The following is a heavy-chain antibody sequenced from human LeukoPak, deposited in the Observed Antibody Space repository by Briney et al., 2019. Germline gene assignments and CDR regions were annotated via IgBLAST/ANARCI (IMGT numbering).Heavy chain of an antibody. CDR1: GGSISSSNW. J-gene: IGHJ5*02. D-gene: IGHD3-10*01. Sequence: SGTLSLTCAVSGGSISSSNWWSWVRQPPGKGLEWIGEIYHSGSTNYNPSLKSRVTISVDKSKNQFSLKLSSVTAADTAVYYCARVAITMVRGSFGSWGQGTLVTVSS. V-gene: IGHV4-4*02. CDR2: IYHSGST. CDR3: ARVAITMVRGSFGS.